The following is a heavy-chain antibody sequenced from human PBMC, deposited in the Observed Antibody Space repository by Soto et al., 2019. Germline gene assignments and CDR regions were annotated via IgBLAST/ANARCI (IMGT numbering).Heavy chain of an antibody. V-gene: IGHV1-18*01. CDR2: ISGYNGNT. Sequence: QVQLVQSGPEVRKPGASVKVSCKASGYIFSRYGISWVRQAPGQGLEWMGWISGYNGNTKFGERVQGRVNVTTETSTSTAYMELRSLRSDDTAVYYCAREAAAERNYYGLDVWGQGTTVIVSS. D-gene: IGHD6-13*01. CDR3: AREAAAERNYYGLDV. CDR1: GYIFSRYG. J-gene: IGHJ6*02.